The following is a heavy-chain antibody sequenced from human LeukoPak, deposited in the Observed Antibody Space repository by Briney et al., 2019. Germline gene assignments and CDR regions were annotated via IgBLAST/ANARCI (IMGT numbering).Heavy chain of an antibody. CDR1: GGSFSDYA. CDR2: INQSGGT. J-gene: IGHJ4*02. D-gene: IGHD1-26*01. Sequence: SETLSLTCAVYGGSFSDYAWTWIRQPPGKGLKWIGEINQSGGTNHNPSLMSRVTMSVDTSKNQFSLKLSSVTAADTAVYYCAREVVGAVGFDYWGQGTLVTVSS. V-gene: IGHV4-34*01. CDR3: AREVVGAVGFDY.